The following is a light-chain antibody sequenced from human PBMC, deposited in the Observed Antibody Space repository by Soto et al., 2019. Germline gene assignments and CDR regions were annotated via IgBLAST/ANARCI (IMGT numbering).Light chain of an antibody. CDR1: QAISNY. V-gene: IGKV1-17*03. CDR3: LQHKSYQWT. Sequence: DIKMTQSPSAMSASVGDGVIIPCRSSQAISNYLAWFQQKPGQAPKRLIYAASTLQSGVPSRFSGSGSGTEFTLTIDTLEPEDVATYFCLQHKSYQWTFGQGTKVDIK. CDR2: AAS. J-gene: IGKJ1*01.